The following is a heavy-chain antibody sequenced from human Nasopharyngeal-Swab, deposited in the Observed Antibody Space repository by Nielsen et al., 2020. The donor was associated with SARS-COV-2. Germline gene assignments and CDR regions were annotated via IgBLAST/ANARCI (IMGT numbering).Heavy chain of an antibody. V-gene: IGHV4-34*01. Sequence: SETLSLTCAVYGGSFSGYYWSWIRQPPGKGLEWIGEIRHSGTTNYNPSLKCRVTISVDTSKNQFSLNLSSVTAADTAVYYCARGEKYSYAFGYYYHMDVWGKGTTVTVSS. CDR1: GGSFSGYY. D-gene: IGHD5-18*01. CDR2: IRHSGTT. J-gene: IGHJ6*03. CDR3: ARGEKYSYAFGYYYHMDV.